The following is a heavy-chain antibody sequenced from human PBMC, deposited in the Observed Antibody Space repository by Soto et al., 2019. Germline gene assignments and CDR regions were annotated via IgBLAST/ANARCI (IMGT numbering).Heavy chain of an antibody. CDR3: ARDRAAAGLDY. J-gene: IGHJ4*02. Sequence: QTGGSLRLSCAASGFTFSSYGMHWVRQAPGKGLEWVAVIWYDGSNKYYADSVKGRFTISRDNSKNTLYLQMNSLRAEDTAVYYCARDRAAAGLDYWGQGTLVTVSS. D-gene: IGHD6-13*01. CDR2: IWYDGSNK. V-gene: IGHV3-33*01. CDR1: GFTFSSYG.